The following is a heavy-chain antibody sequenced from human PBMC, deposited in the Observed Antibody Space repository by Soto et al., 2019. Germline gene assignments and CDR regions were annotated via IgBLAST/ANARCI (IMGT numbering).Heavy chain of an antibody. V-gene: IGHV1-69*06. CDR3: ARGIRYSSGWDIDY. CDR1: GGTCSTEA. CDR2: FILMFGTP. D-gene: IGHD6-19*01. J-gene: IGHJ4*02. Sequence: QVQLVQSGAEVRKPGSSVKVSCQASGGTCSTEAITWVRQAPGQGLEWMGGFILMFGTPNYAQKFQGKVTIAADKSASTVDMELSSLSTEDTAVYVCARGIRYSSGWDIDYWGQGTLVTVSS.